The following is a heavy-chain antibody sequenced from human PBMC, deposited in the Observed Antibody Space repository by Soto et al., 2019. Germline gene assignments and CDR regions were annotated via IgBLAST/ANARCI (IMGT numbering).Heavy chain of an antibody. D-gene: IGHD3-10*01. J-gene: IGHJ5*02. CDR1: GGSISSGGYY. Sequence: PSETLSLTCTVSGGSISSGGYYWSWIRQHPGKGLECIGYIDYSGSAYYNPSLKSRVTISVDTSKNQFSLKLSSVTAADTAVYYCARVTRPFGFDPWGQGTLVTVSS. CDR2: IDYSGSA. V-gene: IGHV4-31*03. CDR3: ARVTRPFGFDP.